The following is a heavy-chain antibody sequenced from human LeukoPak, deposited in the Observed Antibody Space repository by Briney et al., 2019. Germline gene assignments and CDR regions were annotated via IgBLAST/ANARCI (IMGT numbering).Heavy chain of an antibody. D-gene: IGHD3-10*01. V-gene: IGHV4-31*03. Sequence: NPSETLSLTCTVSGGSISSGGYYWSWTRQHPGKGLEWIGYIYYSGSTYYNPSLKSRVTISVDTSKNQFSLKLSSVTAADTAVYYCAREPRITMVRGVIIGYFDYWGQGTLVTVSS. CDR1: GGSISSGGYY. CDR2: IYYSGST. CDR3: AREPRITMVRGVIIGYFDY. J-gene: IGHJ4*02.